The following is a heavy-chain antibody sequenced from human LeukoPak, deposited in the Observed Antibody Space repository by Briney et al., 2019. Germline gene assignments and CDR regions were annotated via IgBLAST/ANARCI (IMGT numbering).Heavy chain of an antibody. V-gene: IGHV4-59*12. J-gene: IGHJ4*02. CDR1: GGSISSYY. CDR2: IYYSGST. Sequence: SETLSLTCTVSGGSISSYYWSWIRQPPGKGLEWIGYIYYSGSTNYNPSLKSRVTISVDTSKNQFSLKLSSVTAADTAVYYCAREPLYSSSWYYFDYWGQGTLVTVSS. D-gene: IGHD6-13*01. CDR3: AREPLYSSSWYYFDY.